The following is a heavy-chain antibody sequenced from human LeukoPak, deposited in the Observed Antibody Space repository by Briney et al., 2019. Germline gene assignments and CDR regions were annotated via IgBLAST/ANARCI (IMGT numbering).Heavy chain of an antibody. D-gene: IGHD1-26*01. V-gene: IGHV1-3*02. J-gene: IGHJ4*02. CDR2: SNAGNGNT. CDR3: ARDRSGSYSHAFDY. Sequence: ASVKVSCKASGYTFTSYAMHWVRQAPGQRLEWMGWSNAGNGNTEYSQEFQGRVTITTDESTSTAYMELSSLRSEDTAVYYCARDRSGSYSHAFDYWGQGTLVTVSS. CDR1: GYTFTSYA.